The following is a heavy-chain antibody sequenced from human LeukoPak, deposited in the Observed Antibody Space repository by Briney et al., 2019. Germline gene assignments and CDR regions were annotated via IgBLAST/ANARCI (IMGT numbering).Heavy chain of an antibody. CDR3: AREDRLHYYYYMDV. Sequence: GGSLRLSCAASGFTLSSYWMYWVRQAPGKGLEWVSVIYSGGSTYYADSVKGRFTISRDNSKNTLYLQMNSLRAEDTAVYYCAREDRLHYYYYMDVWGKGTTVTISS. CDR1: GFTLSSYW. D-gene: IGHD5-12*01. CDR2: IYSGGST. J-gene: IGHJ6*03. V-gene: IGHV3-66*01.